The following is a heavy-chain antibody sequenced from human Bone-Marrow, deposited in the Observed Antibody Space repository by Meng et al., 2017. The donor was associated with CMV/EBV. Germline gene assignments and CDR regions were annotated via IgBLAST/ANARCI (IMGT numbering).Heavy chain of an antibody. V-gene: IGHV3-23*01. CDR3: AKTGGMVVTPYFDY. Sequence: LTCAASGFTFSSYAMSWVRQAPGKGLEWVSAISGSGGSTYYADSVKGRFTISRDNSKNTLYLQMNSLRAEDTAVYYCAKTGGMVVTPYFDYWGQGTLVTVSS. CDR1: GFTFSSYA. D-gene: IGHD4-23*01. J-gene: IGHJ4*02. CDR2: ISGSGGST.